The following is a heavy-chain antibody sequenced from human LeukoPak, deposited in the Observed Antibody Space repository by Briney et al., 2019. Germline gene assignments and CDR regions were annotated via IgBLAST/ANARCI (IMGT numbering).Heavy chain of an antibody. CDR1: GGSVSSGSYY. V-gene: IGHV4-61*01. Sequence: SETLSLTCTVSGGSVSSGSYYWSWIRQPPGKGLEWIGYIYYSGSTNYNPSLKSRVTISVDTSKNQFSLKLSSVTAADTAVYYCARTYSGSYYYYYGKDVWGQGTTVTVSS. CDR3: ARTYSGSYYYYYGKDV. CDR2: IYYSGST. J-gene: IGHJ6*02. D-gene: IGHD1-26*01.